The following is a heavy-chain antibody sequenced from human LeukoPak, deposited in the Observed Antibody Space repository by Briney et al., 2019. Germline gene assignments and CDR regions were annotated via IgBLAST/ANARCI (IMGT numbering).Heavy chain of an antibody. Sequence: GGSLRLSCAASGFPFSSYPMHGVPRAPGRGREYVSAFSSNGGSTYYANSVKGRFTVSRDNSKNTLYLQMGSLRPEDMAVYYCARAVGATTFGWFDPWGQGTLVTVSS. CDR2: FSSNGGST. V-gene: IGHV3-64*01. CDR3: ARAVGATTFGWFDP. CDR1: GFPFSSYP. J-gene: IGHJ5*02. D-gene: IGHD1-26*01.